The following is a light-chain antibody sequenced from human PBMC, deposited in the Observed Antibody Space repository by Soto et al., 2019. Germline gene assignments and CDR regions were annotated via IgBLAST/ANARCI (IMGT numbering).Light chain of an antibody. CDR3: AAWDDSLNGPYYV. Sequence: QSVLTQPTSASGTPGQRVTISCSGSSSNIGSNTVNWYQQLPGTAPKLLIYSNNQRPSGVPDRFSGSKAGTSASLAISGLQSEDEADYYGAAWDDSLNGPYYVFGTGTKLTVL. J-gene: IGLJ1*01. CDR2: SNN. CDR1: SSNIGSNT. V-gene: IGLV1-44*01.